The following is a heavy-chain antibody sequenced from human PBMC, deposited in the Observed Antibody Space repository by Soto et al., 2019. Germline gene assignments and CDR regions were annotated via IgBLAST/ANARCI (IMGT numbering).Heavy chain of an antibody. CDR3: AKANSGDDDEFDY. D-gene: IGHD5-12*01. J-gene: IGHJ4*02. Sequence: QVQLVQSGAEVKKPGASVKVSCKTSGYTFTVYYMHWVRQAPGQGLEWMGWINPKSGGTYYIQKFQGRVTMTRDTSISTAYMDLSGLRSDDTAVYYCAKANSGDDDEFDYWGQGTLVTVSS. V-gene: IGHV1-2*02. CDR1: GYTFTVYY. CDR2: INPKSGGT.